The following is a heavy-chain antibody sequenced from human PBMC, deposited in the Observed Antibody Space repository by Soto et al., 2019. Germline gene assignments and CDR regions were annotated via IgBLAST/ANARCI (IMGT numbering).Heavy chain of an antibody. Sequence: GASLTISSKGSGYSFTSYWIGWVRQMPRKGLEWMWIIHPDDSDTSYSPSWEGQVTISADKTISTAYLQGSSLNASDTAIYYSARLLSSSSDYWVQGTVVTVSS. CDR1: GYSFTSYW. V-gene: IGHV5-51*01. D-gene: IGHD6-6*01. CDR3: ARLLSSSSDY. J-gene: IGHJ4*02. CDR2: IHPDDSDT.